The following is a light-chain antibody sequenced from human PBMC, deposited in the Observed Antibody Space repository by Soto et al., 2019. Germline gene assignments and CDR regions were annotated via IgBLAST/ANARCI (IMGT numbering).Light chain of an antibody. CDR1: QGISSS. Sequence: IQLTQSPSSLSASVGDRVTITCRASQGISSSLAWYQQQPGKAPKLLIYAASTLQSGVPSRFSGSGSGTDFHLHLRSLQPEEFATYYCQQLKSFPLSFGGGTTVEIK. CDR3: QQLKSFPLS. CDR2: AAS. V-gene: IGKV1-9*01. J-gene: IGKJ4*01.